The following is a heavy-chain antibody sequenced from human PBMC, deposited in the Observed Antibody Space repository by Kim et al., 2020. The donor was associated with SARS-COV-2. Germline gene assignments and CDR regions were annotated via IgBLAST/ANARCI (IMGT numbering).Heavy chain of an antibody. CDR3: ARASTLDI. J-gene: IGHJ3*02. CDR1: GDTFSSYP. V-gene: IGHV1-69*13. Sequence: SVKVSCKASGDTFSSYPLSWVRQAPGQGLEWMGLIIPIIGPPDYAQKFQGRITITADESTSTAYMELSSLRSDDTAVYFCARASTLDIWGQGTMVIVSS. CDR2: IIPIIGPP.